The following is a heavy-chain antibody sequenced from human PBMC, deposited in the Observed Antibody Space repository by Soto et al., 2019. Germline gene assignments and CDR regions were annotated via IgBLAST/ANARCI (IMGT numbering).Heavy chain of an antibody. V-gene: IGHV4-59*01. J-gene: IGHJ4*02. Sequence: SETLSLTCTVSGGSMSPNYWSWIRQPPGKGLEWIGFIYYSGSSSYNPSLKSRVTISVDTSKNQFSLKLNSVSAADTAVYYCARYSGTYYVYWGQGILVTVSS. CDR2: IYYSGSS. CDR1: GGSMSPNY. D-gene: IGHD1-26*01. CDR3: ARYSGTYYVY.